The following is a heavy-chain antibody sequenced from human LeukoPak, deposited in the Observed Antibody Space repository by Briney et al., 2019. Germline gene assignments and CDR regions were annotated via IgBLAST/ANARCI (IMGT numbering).Heavy chain of an antibody. CDR3: VKEEQRLDPYYFDY. D-gene: IGHD6-25*01. J-gene: IGHJ4*02. CDR1: GFTFSSYA. V-gene: IGHV3-64D*06. CDR2: ISSNGGST. Sequence: PGGSLRLSCSASGFTFSSYAMHWVRQAPGKGLEYVSAISSNGGSTYYADSVKGRFTISRDNSKNTLYLQMSSLRAEDTAVYYCVKEEQRLDPYYFDYWGQGTLVTVSS.